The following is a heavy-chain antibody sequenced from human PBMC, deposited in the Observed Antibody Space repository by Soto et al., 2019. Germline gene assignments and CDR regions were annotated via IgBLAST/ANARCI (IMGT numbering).Heavy chain of an antibody. J-gene: IGHJ4*02. V-gene: IGHV1-69*01. CDR3: GRIPRYSFPTSDPLDN. Sequence: KISCQASGYSFTTNWIGWVRRAPGQGLEWMGSIIPIFGTANYAPRFQGRLSITADQSATTTYMELTSLTSEDTAFYYCGRIPRYSFPTSDPLDNWGQGTLVTVSS. D-gene: IGHD5-18*01. CDR1: GYSFTTNW. CDR2: IIPIFGTA.